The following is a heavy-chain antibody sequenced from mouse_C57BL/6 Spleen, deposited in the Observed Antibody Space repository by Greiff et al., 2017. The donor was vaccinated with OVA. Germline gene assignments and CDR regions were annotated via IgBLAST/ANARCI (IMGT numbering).Heavy chain of an antibody. CDR2: INPNNGGT. V-gene: IGHV1-18*01. CDR1: GYTFTDYN. D-gene: IGHD4-1*01. J-gene: IGHJ4*01. Sequence: VQLKESGPELVKPGASVKIPCKASGYTFTDYNMDWVKQSHGKSLEWIGDINPNNGGTNYNQKFKGKATLTVDKSSSTAYMELRSLTSEDTAVYYCARGGTGAYAMDYWGQGTSVTVSS. CDR3: ARGGTGAYAMDY.